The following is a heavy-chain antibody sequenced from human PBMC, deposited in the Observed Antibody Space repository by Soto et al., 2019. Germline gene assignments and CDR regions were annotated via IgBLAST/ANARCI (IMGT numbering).Heavy chain of an antibody. D-gene: IGHD1-26*01. J-gene: IGHJ5*02. Sequence: LSLTCTVSDGSISSYYWSWIRQPPGKGLEWIGYIYGTGTTNYSPSLQNRVTISVDMSKNQFSLRLSSVTAADTAVYYCAGFSSGTYLFDLWGQGTPVTVSS. CDR2: IYGTGTT. CDR3: AGFSSGTYLFDL. CDR1: DGSISSYY. V-gene: IGHV4-59*01.